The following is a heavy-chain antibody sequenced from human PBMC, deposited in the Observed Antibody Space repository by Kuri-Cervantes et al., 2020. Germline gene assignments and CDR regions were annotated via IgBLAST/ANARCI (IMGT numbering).Heavy chain of an antibody. Sequence: ASVKVSCKASGYTFTSYGISWVRQAPGQGLEWMGWISAYNGNTKYAQKFQGRVTMTRNTSISTAYMELSSLRSEDTAVYYCARGRQWPRRGYYFDYWGQGTLVTVSS. D-gene: IGHD6-19*01. CDR3: ARGRQWPRRGYYFDY. V-gene: IGHV1-18*01. CDR1: GYTFTSYG. CDR2: ISAYNGNT. J-gene: IGHJ4*02.